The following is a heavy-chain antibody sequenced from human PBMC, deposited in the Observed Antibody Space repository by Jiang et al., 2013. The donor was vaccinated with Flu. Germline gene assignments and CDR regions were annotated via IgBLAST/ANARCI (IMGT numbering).Heavy chain of an antibody. V-gene: IGHV1-18*01. CDR3: AREGGTGAEAAHRNWYFGL. D-gene: IGHD6-6*01. J-gene: IGHJ2*01. CDR1: GYTFTSYG. CDR2: ISPYNENT. Sequence: GAEVKKPGASVKVSCKASGYTFTSYGISWLRQAPGQGLEWLGWISPYNENTKYAQKVQGRVTMTTDTSTNTAYMELRSLKSDDTAVYYCAREGGTGAEAAHRNWYFGLWGRGTLVTVSS.